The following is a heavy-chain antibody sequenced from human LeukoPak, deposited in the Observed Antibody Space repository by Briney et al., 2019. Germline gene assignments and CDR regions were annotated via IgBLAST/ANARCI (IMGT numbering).Heavy chain of an antibody. Sequence: SETLSLTCTVSGGSISGTTYYWGWIRQPPGKGLEWIGSIHYSGSTYYTPSLKSRVTISVDTSKNQFSLSLSSVTAADTAVYYCARAGITWPHYYFDYWGQGTLVTVSS. CDR3: ARAGITWPHYYFDY. V-gene: IGHV4-39*01. J-gene: IGHJ4*02. CDR2: IHYSGST. CDR1: GGSISGTTYY.